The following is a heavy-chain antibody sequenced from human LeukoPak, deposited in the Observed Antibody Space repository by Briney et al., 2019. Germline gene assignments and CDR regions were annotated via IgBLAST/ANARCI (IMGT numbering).Heavy chain of an antibody. CDR1: GGSISSSSYY. CDR3: ARDNMITFGGTHYMDV. V-gene: IGHV4-39*07. J-gene: IGHJ6*03. CDR2: IYYSGST. D-gene: IGHD3-16*01. Sequence: SETLSLTCTVSGGSISSSSYYWGWIRQPPGKGLEWIGSIYYSGSTYYNPSLKSRVTVSVDTSKNQFSLNLSSVTAADTAVYYCARDNMITFGGTHYMDVWGKGTTVTVSS.